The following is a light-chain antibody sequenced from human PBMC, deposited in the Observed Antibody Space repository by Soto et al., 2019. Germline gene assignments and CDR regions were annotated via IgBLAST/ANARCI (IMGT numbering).Light chain of an antibody. V-gene: IGLV2-14*01. CDR1: SSDVGGYNY. Sequence: QSVLTQPASVSGSPGQSITISCTGTSSDVGGYNYVSWYQQHPGKAPKLMIYEVSNRPPGVSNRFSGSKSGNTASLTISGLQAEDEADYYCSSYTSSLYVFGTGTKVTVL. CDR3: SSYTSSLYV. CDR2: EVS. J-gene: IGLJ1*01.